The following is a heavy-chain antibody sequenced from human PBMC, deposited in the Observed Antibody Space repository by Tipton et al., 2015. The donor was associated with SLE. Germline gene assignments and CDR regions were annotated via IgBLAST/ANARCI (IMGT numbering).Heavy chain of an antibody. D-gene: IGHD6-13*01. J-gene: IGHJ3*01. CDR2: IHDSGNT. CDR1: GGSISRGNYY. V-gene: IGHV4-31*03. CDR3: ARGSRSSSWPRF. Sequence: TLSLTCIVSGGSISRGNYYWSWIRQYPGKGLEWIGYIHDSGNTYYNPSLRSRITISLDTSKNQFPLNLSSVTVADTAVYYCARGSRSSSWPRFWGQGTMVTVSS.